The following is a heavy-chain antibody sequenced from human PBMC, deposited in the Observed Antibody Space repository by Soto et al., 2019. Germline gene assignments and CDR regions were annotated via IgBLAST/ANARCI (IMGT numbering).Heavy chain of an antibody. J-gene: IGHJ4*02. CDR2: ISYDGSDK. V-gene: IGHV3-30*18. CDR3: AKALGELSPESYDY. D-gene: IGHD3-16*02. Sequence: QVPLVESGGGVVQPGRSLRLSCAASGFTFSSYAMHWVRQAPGKGLEWVAVISYDGSDKYYADSVKGRFTISRDNSKNTLNLQMNSLRADDTAVHYCAKALGELSPESYDYWGQGTLITVSS. CDR1: GFTFSSYA.